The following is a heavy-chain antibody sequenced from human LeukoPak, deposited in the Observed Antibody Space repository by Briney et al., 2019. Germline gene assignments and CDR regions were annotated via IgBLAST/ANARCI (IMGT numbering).Heavy chain of an antibody. Sequence: PGGSLRLSCAASGFTFSSYSMNWVRQAPGKGLEWVAVISYDGSNKYYADSVKGRFTISRDNSKNTLYLQMNSLRAEDTAVYYCARDGIVVVPAALYYYYYYMDVWGKGTTVTVSS. CDR1: GFTFSSYS. J-gene: IGHJ6*03. CDR2: ISYDGSNK. D-gene: IGHD2-2*01. V-gene: IGHV3-30*03. CDR3: ARDGIVVVPAALYYYYYYMDV.